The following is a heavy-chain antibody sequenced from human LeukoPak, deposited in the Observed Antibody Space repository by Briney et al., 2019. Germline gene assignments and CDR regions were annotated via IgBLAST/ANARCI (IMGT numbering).Heavy chain of an antibody. CDR2: ISGSGST. Sequence: SETLSLTCTVSGRSISGSSYYWGWIRQPPGKGLEWIGSISGSGSTYYSPSLKSRVTISVDTSKNQFSLKLSSVTAADTAVYYCARVLHDSSGYVSFDYWGQGTLVTVSS. CDR3: ARVLHDSSGYVSFDY. V-gene: IGHV4-39*07. D-gene: IGHD3-22*01. CDR1: GRSISGSSYY. J-gene: IGHJ4*02.